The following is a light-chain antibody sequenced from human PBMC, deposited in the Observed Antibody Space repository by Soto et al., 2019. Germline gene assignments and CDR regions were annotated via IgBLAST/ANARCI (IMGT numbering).Light chain of an antibody. J-gene: IGLJ1*01. CDR1: SSNIGTDD. CDR3: AAWDATRTGYV. V-gene: IGLV1-47*01. CDR2: KNN. Sequence: QSALTQPPSASGTPGQRVTISCSGSSSNIGTDDVFWYLQFPGTAPKLLIYKNNQRPSGVSDRFSGSKSGTSASLAISGLRSEEEADYYCAAWDATRTGYVFGPGTKVTVL.